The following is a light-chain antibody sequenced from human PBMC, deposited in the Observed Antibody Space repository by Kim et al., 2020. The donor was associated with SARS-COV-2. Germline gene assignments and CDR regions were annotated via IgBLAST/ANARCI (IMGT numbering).Light chain of an antibody. J-gene: IGKJ1*01. CDR1: QDISNY. Sequence: VEERVTILCRASQDISNYLAWFQLKRGKAPKLLIYAASALQPGVPSRFSGSGSGTDFTLTVTSLQPEDVATYYCQKCDSAPWTFGQGTKVDIK. CDR2: AAS. CDR3: QKCDSAPWT. V-gene: IGKV1-27*01.